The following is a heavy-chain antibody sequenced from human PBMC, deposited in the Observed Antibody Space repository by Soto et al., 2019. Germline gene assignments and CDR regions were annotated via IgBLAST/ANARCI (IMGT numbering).Heavy chain of an antibody. J-gene: IGHJ4*02. CDR1: GFIFTHNA. CDR3: ARDLRSASGWYAPGY. Sequence: EVQLLESGGGLVQPGGSLRLSCAASGFIFTHNAMIWVRQAPGKGLEWVSSISGISGTTYYADSVKGRFTISKDNSKSTVYLQLNSLRVEYTAVYYCARDLRSASGWYAPGYWGQGTLVTVSS. D-gene: IGHD6-19*01. CDR2: ISGISGTT. V-gene: IGHV3-23*01.